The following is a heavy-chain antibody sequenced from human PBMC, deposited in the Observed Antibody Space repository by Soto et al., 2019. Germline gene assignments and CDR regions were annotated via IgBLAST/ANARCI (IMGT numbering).Heavy chain of an antibody. Sequence: GASVKVSCKASGYTFTSYAMNWVRQAPGQGLEWMGWINTNTGNPTYAQGFTGRFVFSLDTSVSTAYLQICSLKAEDTAVHYCARVSIVRSMVRGVIHYDAFDIWGQGTMVTVSS. J-gene: IGHJ3*02. CDR3: ARVSIVRSMVRGVIHYDAFDI. V-gene: IGHV7-4-1*01. D-gene: IGHD3-10*01. CDR2: INTNTGNP. CDR1: GYTFTSYA.